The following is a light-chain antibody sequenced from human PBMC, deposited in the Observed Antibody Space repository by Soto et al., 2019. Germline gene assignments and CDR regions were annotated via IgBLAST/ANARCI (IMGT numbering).Light chain of an antibody. CDR2: GAS. V-gene: IGKV3-20*01. CDR1: QSVSNNN. J-gene: IGKJ2*01. Sequence: EIVLTQSPGTLSLSPGEVATLSCRASQSVSNNNLAWYQQKPGQAPRLLIYGASRRATGIPDRFSGSGSGKDFTLTISRLEPEDFAVYYCKQYNSSPPDTFGQGTKLEI. CDR3: KQYNSSPPDT.